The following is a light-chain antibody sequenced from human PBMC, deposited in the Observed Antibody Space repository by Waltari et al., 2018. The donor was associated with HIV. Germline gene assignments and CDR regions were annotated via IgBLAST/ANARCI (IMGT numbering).Light chain of an antibody. Sequence: QSALTQPRSVSGSPGQSVTISCTGTSSDVGSYKYVSWYQLRPGKAPKLIIHGVDKRPSGVPDRFSGSKSGNTASLTISGLQAEDEADYYCCSYTGTYTRYVFGTGAKVTVL. CDR2: GVD. CDR3: CSYTGTYTRYV. CDR1: SSDVGSYKY. J-gene: IGLJ1*01. V-gene: IGLV2-11*01.